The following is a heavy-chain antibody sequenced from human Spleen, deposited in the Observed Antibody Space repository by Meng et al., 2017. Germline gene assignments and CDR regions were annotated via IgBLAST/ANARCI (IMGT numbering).Heavy chain of an antibody. CDR3: ARASGRSNYYANHDAFDI. Sequence: SETLSLTCTVSGGSISRSNYYFGLVRQPPGQVLEWIGSLYYSGSTFYNPSLKSRVTISVDTSKNHFYLKLSSVTAADTAVYYCARASGRSNYYANHDAFDIWGQGTMVTVSS. D-gene: IGHD3-22*01. V-gene: IGHV4-39*07. CDR1: GGSISRSNYY. CDR2: LYYSGST. J-gene: IGHJ3*02.